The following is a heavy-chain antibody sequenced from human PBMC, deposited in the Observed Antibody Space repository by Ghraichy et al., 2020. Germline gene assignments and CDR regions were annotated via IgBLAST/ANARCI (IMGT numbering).Heavy chain of an antibody. CDR1: GFTFSSYG. CDR2: IRYDGSKK. CDR3: AKEGSGSYYDDAFDI. J-gene: IGHJ3*02. V-gene: IGHV3-30*02. Sequence: GGSLRLSCAASGFTFSSYGMHWVRQAPGKGLEWVAFIRYDGSKKYYADSVKGRFTISRDNSKNTLYLQMNSLRAEDTAVYYCAKEGSGSYYDDAFDIWGQGTMVTVSS. D-gene: IGHD1-26*01.